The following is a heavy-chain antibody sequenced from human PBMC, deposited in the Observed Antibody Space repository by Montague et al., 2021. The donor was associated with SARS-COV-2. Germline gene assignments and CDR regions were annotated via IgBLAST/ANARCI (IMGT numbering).Heavy chain of an antibody. CDR2: IDHSGST. CDR1: GGSFSGYY. V-gene: IGHV4-34*01. CDR3: ARGPNFYEITIFGVVMGRRGFDP. D-gene: IGHD3-3*01. J-gene: IGHJ5*02. Sequence: SETLSLTCAVYGGSFSGYYWSWIRQPPGKGLEWIGEIDHSGSTNYNPSLKSRVTISVDTSKNQFSLKLSSVTAADTAVYYCARGPNFYEITIFGVVMGRRGFDPWGQGTLVTVSS.